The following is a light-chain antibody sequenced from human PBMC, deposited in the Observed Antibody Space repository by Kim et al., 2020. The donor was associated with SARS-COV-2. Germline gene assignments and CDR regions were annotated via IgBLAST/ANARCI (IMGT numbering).Light chain of an antibody. Sequence: SSELTQDPAVSVALGQTVKITCQGDNLRTYYANWYQQKPGQAPVLVMFGQNNRPSGIPDRFSGSSSGNTASLTITGAQAEDEADYYCKSRDSSGNLLVFGGVTQLTVL. CDR2: GQN. V-gene: IGLV3-19*01. CDR3: KSRDSSGNLLV. J-gene: IGLJ2*01. CDR1: NLRTYY.